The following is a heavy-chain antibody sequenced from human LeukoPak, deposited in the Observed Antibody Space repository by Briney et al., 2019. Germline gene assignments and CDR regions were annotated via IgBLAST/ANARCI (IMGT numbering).Heavy chain of an antibody. Sequence: SVKVSCKASGCTFSGYAISWVRQAPGQGLEWMGRIIPIFGTANYAQKFQGRVTITTDESTSTAYMELSSLRSEDTAVYYCARGYDFWSGSNWFDPWGQGTLVIVSS. CDR3: ARGYDFWSGSNWFDP. D-gene: IGHD3-3*01. V-gene: IGHV1-69*05. CDR2: IIPIFGTA. J-gene: IGHJ5*02. CDR1: GCTFSGYA.